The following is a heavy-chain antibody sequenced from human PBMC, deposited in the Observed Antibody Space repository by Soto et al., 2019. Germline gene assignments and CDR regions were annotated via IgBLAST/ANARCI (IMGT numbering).Heavy chain of an antibody. CDR1: GFTFSSYW. J-gene: IGHJ6*03. V-gene: IGHV3-7*02. Sequence: PGGSLRLSCAASGFTFSSYWMSWVSQAPGKGLEWVANIKQDGSEKYYADSVKGRFTISRDNSKNTLYLQMNSLRAEDTAVYYCARVILDDFWSVGNYMDVWGKGTTVTVSS. CDR2: IKQDGSEK. D-gene: IGHD3-3*01. CDR3: ARVILDDFWSVGNYMDV.